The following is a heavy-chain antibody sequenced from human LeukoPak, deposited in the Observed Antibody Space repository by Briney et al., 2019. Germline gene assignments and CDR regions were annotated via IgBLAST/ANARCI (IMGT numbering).Heavy chain of an antibody. CDR3: SRESGAFSPFGY. Sequence: PSGTLSLTCDVSGGSISRTNWWSWVRQSPGQGLEWIGEISLSGRTNYNPSLQSRVTMSLDESKNQLSLDLASVTAADTAVYYCSRESGAFSPFGYWGQGTLVTVLS. D-gene: IGHD1-26*01. J-gene: IGHJ4*02. V-gene: IGHV4-4*02. CDR1: GGSISRTNW. CDR2: ISLSGRT.